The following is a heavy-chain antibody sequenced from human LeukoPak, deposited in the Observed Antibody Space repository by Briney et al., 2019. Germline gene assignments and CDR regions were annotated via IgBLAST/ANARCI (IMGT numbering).Heavy chain of an antibody. CDR3: ARVEMATIITPSDY. CDR2: ISSSSSYI. V-gene: IGHV3-21*01. J-gene: IGHJ4*02. Sequence: GGSLRLSCAASGFTFSSYSMNWVRQAPGKGLEWVSSISSSSSYIYYADSVKGRFTISRDNAKDSLYLQMNSLRAEDTAVYYCARVEMATIITPSDYWGQGTLVTVSS. CDR1: GFTFSSYS. D-gene: IGHD5-24*01.